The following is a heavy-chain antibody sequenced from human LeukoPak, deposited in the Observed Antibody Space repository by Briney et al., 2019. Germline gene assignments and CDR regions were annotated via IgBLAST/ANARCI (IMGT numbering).Heavy chain of an antibody. J-gene: IGHJ4*02. CDR2: INPNSGGT. Sequence: ASVKVSCKASGYTFTGYYMHWVRQAPGQGLEWMGWINPNSGGTNYAQKFQGRVTMTRDTSISTAYMELSRLRSDDTAVYYCARELRGYSGYEGFGYWGQETLVTVSS. V-gene: IGHV1-2*02. CDR1: GYTFTGYY. D-gene: IGHD5-12*01. CDR3: ARELRGYSGYEGFGY.